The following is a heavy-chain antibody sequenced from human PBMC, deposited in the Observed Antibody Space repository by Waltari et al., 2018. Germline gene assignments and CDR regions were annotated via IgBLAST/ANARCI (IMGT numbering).Heavy chain of an antibody. CDR2: INHSGST. D-gene: IGHD3-10*01. V-gene: IGHV4-34*01. J-gene: IGHJ6*02. CDR1: GGSFSGYY. CDR3: ARGSGTYGMDV. Sequence: QVPLQQWGAGLLKPSETLSLTCAVYGGSFSGYYWRWIRRPPGKGLEWIGEINHSGSTNYNPSLKSRVTISVDTSKNQFSLKLSSVTAADTAVYYCARGSGTYGMDVWGQGTTVTVSS.